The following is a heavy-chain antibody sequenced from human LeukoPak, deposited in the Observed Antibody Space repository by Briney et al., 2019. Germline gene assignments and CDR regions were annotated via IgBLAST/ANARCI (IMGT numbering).Heavy chain of an antibody. CDR2: INPSGGST. J-gene: IGHJ4*02. Sequence: ASVTVSFKASVYTFTSYYMHWVRQAPGQGLEWMGIINPSGGSTSYAQKFQGRVTMTRDTSTSTVYMELSSLRSEDTAVYYCARDSSSWNYYFDYWGQGTLVTVSS. D-gene: IGHD6-13*01. CDR3: ARDSSSWNYYFDY. V-gene: IGHV1-46*01. CDR1: VYTFTSYY.